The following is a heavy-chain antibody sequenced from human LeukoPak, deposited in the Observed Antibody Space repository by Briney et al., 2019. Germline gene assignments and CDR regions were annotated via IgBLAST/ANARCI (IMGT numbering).Heavy chain of an antibody. CDR3: ARGGGYCSSTSCYGRDFDY. Sequence: PGGSLRLSCAASGFTFSSYEMNWVRQAPGKGLEWVSYISSSGSTIYYADSVKGRFTISRGNAKNSLYLQMNSLRAEDTAVYYCARGGGYCSSTSCYGRDFDYWGQGTLVTVSS. D-gene: IGHD2-2*03. J-gene: IGHJ4*02. CDR2: ISSSGSTI. CDR1: GFTFSSYE. V-gene: IGHV3-48*03.